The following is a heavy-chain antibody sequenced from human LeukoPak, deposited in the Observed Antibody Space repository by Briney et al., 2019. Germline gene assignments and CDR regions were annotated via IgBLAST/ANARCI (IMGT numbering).Heavy chain of an antibody. V-gene: IGHV3-15*01. J-gene: IGHJ4*02. D-gene: IGHD1-26*01. CDR2: IRRKADGGTT. CDR1: GFSFSNAW. Sequence: GGSLRLSCTASGFSFSNAWMNWVRQAPGKGLEWVGRIRRKADGGTTDYAAPVKARFIISRDDSQNTLYLQMNSLKSEDTALYYCTTEYSGGLDYWGQGTLVTVSS. CDR3: TTEYSGGLDY.